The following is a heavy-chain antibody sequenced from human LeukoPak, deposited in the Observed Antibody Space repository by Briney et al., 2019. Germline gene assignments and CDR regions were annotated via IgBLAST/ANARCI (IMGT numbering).Heavy chain of an antibody. D-gene: IGHD3-10*01. V-gene: IGHV4-30-4*01. J-gene: IGHJ5*02. Sequence: PSETLSLTCTVSGGSISSGDYYWSWIRQPPGKGLEWIGYIYYSGSTYYNPSLKSRVTISVDTSKNQFSLKLSSVTAADTAVYYCAREPLYYGWGSFERFAPWGQGTLVTVSS. CDR2: IYYSGST. CDR3: AREPLYYGWGSFERFAP. CDR1: GGSISSGDYY.